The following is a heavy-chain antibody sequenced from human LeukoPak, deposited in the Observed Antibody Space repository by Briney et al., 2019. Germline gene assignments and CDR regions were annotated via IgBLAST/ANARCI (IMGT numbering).Heavy chain of an antibody. CDR2: IYYSGST. J-gene: IGHJ4*02. D-gene: IGHD3-10*01. V-gene: IGHV4-59*08. CDR3: ARHYGP. CDR1: GGSISSYY. Sequence: SETLSLTCTVSGGSISSYYWSWIRQPPGKGLEWIGSIYYSGSTYYNPSLKSRVTISVDTSKNQFSLKLNSVTATDTAVYYCARHYGPWGQGTLVTVSS.